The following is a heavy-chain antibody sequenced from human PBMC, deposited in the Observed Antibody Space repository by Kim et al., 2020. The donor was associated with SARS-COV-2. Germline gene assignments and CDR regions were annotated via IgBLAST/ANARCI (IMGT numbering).Heavy chain of an antibody. Sequence: SETLSLTCAVYGGSFSGYYWSWVRQPPGKGLEWIGEINHSGSTSYNPSLKSRVTISVDTSKNQFSLKLSSVTAADTAVYYCTRGCSGGSCPTLAGRDYM. J-gene: IGHJ6*03. CDR3: TRGCSGGSCPTLAGRDYM. D-gene: IGHD2-15*01. V-gene: IGHV4-34*01. CDR1: GGSFSGYY. CDR2: INHSGST.